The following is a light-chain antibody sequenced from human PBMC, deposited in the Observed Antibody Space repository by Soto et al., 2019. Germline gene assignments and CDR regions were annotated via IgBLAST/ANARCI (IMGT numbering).Light chain of an antibody. J-gene: IGLJ2*01. CDR2: DVN. Sequence: QSALTQPPSASGSPGQSVTFSCTGTLSDVGGQNFVSWYQQDPGKAPKLMIYDVNKRPSGVPDRFSGSKSGNTAYLTVSGLQAEDEANYYCSSYAGTNVIFGGGTQLTVL. V-gene: IGLV2-8*01. CDR3: SSYAGTNVI. CDR1: LSDVGGQNF.